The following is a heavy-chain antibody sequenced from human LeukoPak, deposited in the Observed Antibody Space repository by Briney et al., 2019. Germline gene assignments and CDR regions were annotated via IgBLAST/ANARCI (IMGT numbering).Heavy chain of an antibody. CDR2: INPSGGST. V-gene: IGHV1-46*01. D-gene: IGHD6-19*01. J-gene: IGHJ4*02. Sequence: XSVKVSCKASGYTFTSYYMHWVRQAPGQGLEWMGIINPSGGSTSYAQKFQGRVTITADESTSTAYMELSSLRSEDTAVYYCARSRTGIAVALASYFDYWGQGTLVTVSS. CDR3: ARSRTGIAVALASYFDY. CDR1: GYTFTSYY.